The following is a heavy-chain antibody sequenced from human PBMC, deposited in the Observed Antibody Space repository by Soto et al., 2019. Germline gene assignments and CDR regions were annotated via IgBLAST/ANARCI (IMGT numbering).Heavy chain of an antibody. Sequence: QVQLVQSGAEVKKPGSSVKVSCKASGGTFSSYAISWVRQAPGQGLEWMGGIIPIFGTANYAQKFQGRVTITGDESTSTDYMELRSQRSEDKAVYYCARVNREYSYGYPYYYYGMDVWGQGTTVTVST. D-gene: IGHD5-18*01. CDR3: ARVNREYSYGYPYYYYGMDV. CDR2: IIPIFGTA. CDR1: GGTFSSYA. V-gene: IGHV1-69*01. J-gene: IGHJ6*01.